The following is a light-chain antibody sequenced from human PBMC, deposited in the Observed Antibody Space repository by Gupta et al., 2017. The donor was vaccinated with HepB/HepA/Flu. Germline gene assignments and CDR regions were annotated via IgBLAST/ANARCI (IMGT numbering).Light chain of an antibody. CDR2: GAS. CDR1: QSASSN. CDR3: LQYNHWPGS. V-gene: IGKV3-15*01. J-gene: IGKJ2*04. Sequence: EIVMTQSPATLSVSPGERATLSCRASQSASSNLAWYQQKPGQAPRLLIYGASTRATAIPEFTLTISSLQSEDSAVYYCLQYNHWPGSFGQGTKLEIK.